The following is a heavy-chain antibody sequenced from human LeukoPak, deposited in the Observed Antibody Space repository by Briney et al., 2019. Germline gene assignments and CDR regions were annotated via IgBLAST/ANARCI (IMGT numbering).Heavy chain of an antibody. D-gene: IGHD1-7*01. CDR1: GFTFSNYS. CDR3: ARRNWDYYFDN. CDR2: FSSRSSYI. V-gene: IGHV3-21*01. J-gene: IGHJ4*02. Sequence: PGGSLRLSCAASGFTFSNYSMNWVRQAPGKGLEWVSSFSSRSSYIYYADSVKGRFTISRDNAKNSLYLQMNSLRAEDTAVYYCARRNWDYYFDNWGQGTLVTVSS.